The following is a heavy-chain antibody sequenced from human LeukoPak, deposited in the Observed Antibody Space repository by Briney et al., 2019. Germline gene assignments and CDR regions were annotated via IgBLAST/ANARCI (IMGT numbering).Heavy chain of an antibody. V-gene: IGHV1-2*02. Sequence: ASVKVSCKASGYSFTDKYMHLVRQAPGQGLELMGRINPKSGGTNYAQKFQGRVTMTTDTSMSTAYMEVSRLTSDDTAVYYCARAGGRSWFDPWGQGTLVTVSS. J-gene: IGHJ5*02. CDR2: INPKSGGT. CDR3: ARAGGRSWFDP. CDR1: GYSFTDKY.